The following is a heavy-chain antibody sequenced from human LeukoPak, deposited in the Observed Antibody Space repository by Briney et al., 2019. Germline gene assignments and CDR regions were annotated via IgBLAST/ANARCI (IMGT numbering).Heavy chain of an antibody. Sequence: SGGSLGLSCAASGFTFSSYGMSWVRQAPGKGLEWVSTISGNGGSTYYADSVKGRFTISRDNSKNTLYLQMNSLRAEDTAIYYCAKGNRYCSSTSCYQTSFDYWGQGTLVTVSS. V-gene: IGHV3-23*01. CDR1: GFTFSSYG. J-gene: IGHJ4*02. D-gene: IGHD2-2*01. CDR2: ISGNGGST. CDR3: AKGNRYCSSTSCYQTSFDY.